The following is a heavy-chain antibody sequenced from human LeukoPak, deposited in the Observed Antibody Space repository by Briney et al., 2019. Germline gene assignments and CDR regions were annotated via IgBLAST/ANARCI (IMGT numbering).Heavy chain of an antibody. CDR2: ISAYNGDK. D-gene: IGHD3-22*01. CDR3: ARDRRYYYDSSGYYPI. V-gene: IGHV1-18*01. Sequence: ASVKVSCKASGYTFTSYGISWVRQAPGQGLEWMGWISAYNGDKNYAQKLQGRVTMTTDTSTRTPYMELRSLRSDDTAVYYCARDRRYYYDSSGYYPIWGQGTLVTVSS. J-gene: IGHJ4*02. CDR1: GYTFTSYG.